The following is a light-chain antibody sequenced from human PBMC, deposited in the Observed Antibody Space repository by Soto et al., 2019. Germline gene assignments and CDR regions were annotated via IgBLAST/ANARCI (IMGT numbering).Light chain of an antibody. CDR2: GAS. J-gene: IGKJ2*01. Sequence: EIVLTQSPGTLSLSPGERATLSCRASQSVSSSYLAWYQQQPGQAPRRLIYGASSSATGIPDRFSGSGSGTDFTLTISRLEPEDFAVYYCQQYGSWPLYTFGQGTKLEIK. V-gene: IGKV3-20*01. CDR3: QQYGSWPLYT. CDR1: QSVSSSY.